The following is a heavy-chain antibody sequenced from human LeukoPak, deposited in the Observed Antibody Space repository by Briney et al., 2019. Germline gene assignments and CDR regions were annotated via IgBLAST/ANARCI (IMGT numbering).Heavy chain of an antibody. Sequence: SETLSLTCTVSGGSISSYYWSWVRQPPGKGLEWIGYLSYSGSTSYNPSLKSRVTISVDTSKSQFSLKLSSVTTADTAVYYCARAGDTYYYYSMDVWGKGTTVTVSS. D-gene: IGHD3-16*01. CDR1: GGSISSYY. CDR3: ARAGDTYYYYSMDV. CDR2: LSYSGST. V-gene: IGHV4-59*01. J-gene: IGHJ6*03.